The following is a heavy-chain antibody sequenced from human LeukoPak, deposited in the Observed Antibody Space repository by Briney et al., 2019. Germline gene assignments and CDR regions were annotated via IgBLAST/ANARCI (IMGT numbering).Heavy chain of an antibody. Sequence: SETLSLTCTVSGASISSHYWSWLRQPPGKGLEWIGYVIDSVRTKDNPSLQSRLTLSADTSKNEFSLRLSSVTAADTAVYYCATIKHGQIFGYFDLWGQGIKVTVSS. V-gene: IGHV4-59*11. D-gene: IGHD3-16*01. J-gene: IGHJ4*02. CDR2: VIDSVRT. CDR3: ATIKHGQIFGYFDL. CDR1: GASISSHY.